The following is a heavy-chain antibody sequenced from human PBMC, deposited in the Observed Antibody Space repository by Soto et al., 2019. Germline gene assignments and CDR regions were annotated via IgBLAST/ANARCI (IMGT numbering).Heavy chain of an antibody. CDR1: GGSFSGYY. D-gene: IGHD2-15*01. CDR3: ARGPHCSGGSCYSAPLDY. Sequence: PSETLSLTCAVYGGSFSGYYWSWIRQPPGKGLEWIGEINHSGSTNYNPSLKSRVTISVDTSKNQFSLKLSSVTAADTAVYYCARGPHCSGGSCYSAPLDYWGQGTQVTVSS. V-gene: IGHV4-34*01. J-gene: IGHJ4*02. CDR2: INHSGST.